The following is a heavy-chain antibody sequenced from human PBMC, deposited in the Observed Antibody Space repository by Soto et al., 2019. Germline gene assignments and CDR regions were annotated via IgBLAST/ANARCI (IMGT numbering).Heavy chain of an antibody. CDR2: INAGNGIT. J-gene: IGHJ4*02. V-gene: IGHV1-3*01. D-gene: IGHD5-12*01. CDR3: ARVLVKVGYDFAY. CDR1: GYTFTSYV. Sequence: QVQLVQSGAEVKKPGASVKVSCKASGYTFTSYVIHWVRQAPGQRLEYMGWINAGNGITKYSQKFQGRVTITRDTSANTAYMELSSLRSEDTAVYYCARVLVKVGYDFAYWGQGTLVTVSS.